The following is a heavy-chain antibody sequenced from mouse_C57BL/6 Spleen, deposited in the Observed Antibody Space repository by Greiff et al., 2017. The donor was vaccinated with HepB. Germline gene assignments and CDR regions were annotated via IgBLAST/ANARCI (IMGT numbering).Heavy chain of an antibody. CDR1: GYTFTSYW. Sequence: QVQLQQPGTELVKPGASVKLSCKASGYTFTSYWMHWVKQRPGQGLEWIGNINPSNGGTNYNEKFKSKATLTVDKSSSTAYMQLSSLTSEDSAVYYWARFSITTVPLDYWGQGTTLTVSS. V-gene: IGHV1-53*01. CDR2: INPSNGGT. D-gene: IGHD1-1*01. J-gene: IGHJ2*01. CDR3: ARFSITTVPLDY.